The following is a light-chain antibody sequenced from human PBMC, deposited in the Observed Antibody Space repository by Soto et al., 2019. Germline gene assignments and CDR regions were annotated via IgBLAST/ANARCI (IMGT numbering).Light chain of an antibody. CDR2: AVS. Sequence: QSALTQPASVSGSPGQSITISCTGTNSDIGTYNFVSWYQQRPGKAPQLIIYAVSNRPSGISNRFSGSKSGTTASLTISGLQAEDEADYYCSSYRTPSTFPVVFGEGTKVTVL. V-gene: IGLV2-14*01. CDR1: NSDIGTYNF. J-gene: IGLJ2*01. CDR3: SSYRTPSTFPVV.